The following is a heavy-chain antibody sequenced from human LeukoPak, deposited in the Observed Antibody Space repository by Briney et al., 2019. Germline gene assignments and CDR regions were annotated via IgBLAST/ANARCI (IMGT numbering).Heavy chain of an antibody. D-gene: IGHD2-2*01. CDR3: ARQGYCSSTSCYVDF. Sequence: GESLKISCKASGYSFTTYWLAWVRQMPGKGLEWMGIIYPDDSDARYRPSFQGQATISADKSISTAYLQWSSLKASDTAMYYCARQGYCSSTSCYVDFWGQGTLVTVSS. J-gene: IGHJ4*02. CDR1: GYSFTTYW. V-gene: IGHV5-51*01. CDR2: IYPDDSDA.